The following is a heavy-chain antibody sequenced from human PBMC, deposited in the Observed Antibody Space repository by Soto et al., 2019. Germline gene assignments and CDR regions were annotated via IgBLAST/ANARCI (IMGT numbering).Heavy chain of an antibody. D-gene: IGHD2-2*01. CDR1: VYSFTSYW. V-gene: IGHV5-51*01. J-gene: IGHJ4*02. Sequence: GESLKISCKGSVYSFTSYWIGWVRQMPGKGLEWMGIIYPGDSDTRYSPSFQGQVTISADKSISTAYLQWSSLKASDTAMYYCARLADIVVVPAALDYWGQGTLVTVSS. CDR3: ARLADIVVVPAALDY. CDR2: IYPGDSDT.